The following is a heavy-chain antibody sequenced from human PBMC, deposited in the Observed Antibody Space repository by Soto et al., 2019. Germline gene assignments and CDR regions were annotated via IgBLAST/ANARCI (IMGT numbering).Heavy chain of an antibody. D-gene: IGHD5-12*01. CDR1: GGSISSGGYS. V-gene: IGHV4-30-2*05. CDR3: ARVGYGDYSYY. Sequence: SETLSLTCAVSGGSISSGGYSWSWIRQPPGKGLEWIGYIYYSGSTYYNPSLKSRVTISVDTSKNQFSLKLSSVTAADTAVYYCARVGYGDYSYYWGQGTLVTVSS. J-gene: IGHJ4*02. CDR2: IYYSGST.